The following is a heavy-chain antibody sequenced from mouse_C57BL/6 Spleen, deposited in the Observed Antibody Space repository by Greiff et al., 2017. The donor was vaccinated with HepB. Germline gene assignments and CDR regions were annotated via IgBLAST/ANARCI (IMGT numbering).Heavy chain of an antibody. J-gene: IGHJ4*01. Sequence: VQGVESGAELVRPGASVTLSCKASGYTFTDYEMHWVKQTPVHGLEWIGAIDPETGGTAYNQKFKGKAILTADKSSSTAYMELRSLTSEDSAVYYCTRGGFTTVAPYYYAMDYWGQGTSVTVSS. D-gene: IGHD1-1*01. CDR3: TRGGFTTVAPYYYAMDY. CDR1: GYTFTDYE. CDR2: IDPETGGT. V-gene: IGHV1-15*01.